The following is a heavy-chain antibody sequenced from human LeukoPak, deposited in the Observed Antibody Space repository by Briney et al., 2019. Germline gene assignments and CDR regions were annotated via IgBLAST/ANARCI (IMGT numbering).Heavy chain of an antibody. CDR2: IYPGDSDT. V-gene: IGHV5-51*01. CDR1: GCSFTSYW. J-gene: IGHJ6*02. CDR3: ARATLPNYYYYGMDV. Sequence: GESLKISCKGSGCSFTSYWIGWVRQMPGKGLEWMGIIYPGDSDTRYSPSFQGQVTISADKSISTAYLQWSSLKPSDTAMYYCARATLPNYYYYGMDVWGQGTTVTVSS.